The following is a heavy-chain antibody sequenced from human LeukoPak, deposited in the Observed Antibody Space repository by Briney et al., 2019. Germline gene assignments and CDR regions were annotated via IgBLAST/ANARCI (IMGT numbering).Heavy chain of an antibody. J-gene: IGHJ4*02. Sequence: ASVKVSCKASGYTFTSYYMHWVRQAPGQGLEWMGIINPSGGSTSYAQKFQGRVTMTRDTSTSTVYMELSSLRSEDTAVYYCARVGSGYDLMRRGPYYFDYWGQGTLVTVPS. D-gene: IGHD5-12*01. CDR2: INPSGGST. CDR3: ARVGSGYDLMRRGPYYFDY. V-gene: IGHV1-46*01. CDR1: GYTFTSYY.